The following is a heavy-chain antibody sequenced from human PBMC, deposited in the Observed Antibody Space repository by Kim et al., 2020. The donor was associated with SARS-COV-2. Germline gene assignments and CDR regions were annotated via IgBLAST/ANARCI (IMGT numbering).Heavy chain of an antibody. CDR1: GGSISSYY. CDR3: ATVTGTGGVVY. V-gene: IGHV4-59*08. CDR2: IYYSGST. D-gene: IGHD1-1*01. Sequence: SETLSLTCTVSGGSISSYYWSWIRQPPGKGLEWIGYIYYSGSTNYNPSLKSRVTISVDTSKNQFSLKLSSVTAADTAVYYCATVTGTGGVVYWGQGTLVT. J-gene: IGHJ4*02.